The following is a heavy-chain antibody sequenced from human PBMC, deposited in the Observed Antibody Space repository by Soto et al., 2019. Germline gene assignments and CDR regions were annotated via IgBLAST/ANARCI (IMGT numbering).Heavy chain of an antibody. CDR1: GCTFTSYG. J-gene: IGHJ3*02. Sequence: ASVKVSCKASGCTFTSYGISWVRQAPGQGLEWMGWISAYNGNTNYAQKLQGRVTMTTDTSTSTAYMELRSLRSDDTAVYYCAKIRAAMAFPDAFDIWGQGTMVTVSS. D-gene: IGHD2-2*01. V-gene: IGHV1-18*01. CDR3: AKIRAAMAFPDAFDI. CDR2: ISAYNGNT.